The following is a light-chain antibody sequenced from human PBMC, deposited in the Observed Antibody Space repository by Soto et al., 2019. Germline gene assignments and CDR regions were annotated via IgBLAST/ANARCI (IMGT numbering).Light chain of an antibody. CDR3: AAWDDSLYV. Sequence: QSVLTQPPSASGTPGQRVTISCSGSSSNIGSNIVNWYQQLPGTAPKLLMYSNNQRPSGVPDRFSGSKSGTSASLAISGLQSEDEADYYCAAWDDSLYVFGTGTKLTVL. CDR2: SNN. J-gene: IGLJ1*01. V-gene: IGLV1-44*01. CDR1: SSNIGSNI.